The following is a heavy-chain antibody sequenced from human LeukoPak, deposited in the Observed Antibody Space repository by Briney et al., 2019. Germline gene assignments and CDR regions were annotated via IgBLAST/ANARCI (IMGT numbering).Heavy chain of an antibody. CDR1: GFTFSNAW. CDR2: IKSKTDGGTT. D-gene: IGHD3-16*01. V-gene: IGHV3-15*01. J-gene: IGHJ4*02. CDR3: TTDWVWPGGIFDY. Sequence: KAGGSLRLSCAASGFTFSNAWMSWVRQAPGKGLEWVGRIKSKTDGGTTDYAAPVKGRFTISRDDSKNTLYLQMNSLKTEDTAVYYCTTDWVWPGGIFDYWGQGTLVTVSS.